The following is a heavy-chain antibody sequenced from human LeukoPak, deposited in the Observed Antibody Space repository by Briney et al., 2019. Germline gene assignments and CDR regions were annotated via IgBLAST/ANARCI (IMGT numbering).Heavy chain of an antibody. CDR2: IYHSGST. V-gene: IGHV4-4*02. Sequence: PGGSLRLSCAASGFTFSSYAMSWVRQPPGKGLEWIGEIYHSGSTNYNPSLKSRVTISVDKSKNQFSLKLSSVTAADTAVYYCASRTYYYGSGSYYNPNWFDPWGQGTLVTVSS. D-gene: IGHD3-10*01. CDR1: GFTFSSYAM. J-gene: IGHJ5*02. CDR3: ASRTYYYGSGSYYNPNWFDP.